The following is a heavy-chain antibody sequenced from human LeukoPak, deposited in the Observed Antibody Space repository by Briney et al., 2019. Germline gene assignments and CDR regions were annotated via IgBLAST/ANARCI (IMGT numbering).Heavy chain of an antibody. CDR3: ARSAYPGNSVIED. CDR2: INSDGRST. Sequence: GGCLTLSCAGSGITFSSYWMHWGRQAPGKGLVWVSRINSDGRSTNYEDSVKGRFTISRDNAKNTLYLQMNSLRAEDTAVYYCARSAYPGNSVIEDWGSGTLGPVSS. J-gene: IGHJ1*01. D-gene: IGHD4-23*01. CDR1: GITFSSYW. V-gene: IGHV3-74*01.